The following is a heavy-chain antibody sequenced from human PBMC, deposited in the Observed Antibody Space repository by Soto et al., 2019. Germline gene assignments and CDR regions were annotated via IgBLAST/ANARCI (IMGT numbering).Heavy chain of an antibody. CDR2: IWYDGSNK. CDR3: IGENLDY. V-gene: IGHV3-33*01. Sequence: QVQLVESGGGVVQPGRSLRLSCAASGFTFSSYGMHWVRQAPGKGLEWVAVIWYDGSNKYYADSVKGRFTISRDNSKNTLYLQMSSLSAEDTAVYYWIGENLDYWGQGTLVTVAS. J-gene: IGHJ4*02. D-gene: IGHD2-21*01. CDR1: GFTFSSYG.